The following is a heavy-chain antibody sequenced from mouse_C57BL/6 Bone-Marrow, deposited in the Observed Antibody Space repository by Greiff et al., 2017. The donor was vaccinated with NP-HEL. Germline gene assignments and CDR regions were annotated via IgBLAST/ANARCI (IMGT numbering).Heavy chain of an antibody. V-gene: IGHV10-1*01. CDR2: IRSKSNNYAT. CDR3: VRHKNYDYEEAWFAY. Sequence: EVKLVESGGGLVQPKGSLKLSCAASGFSFNTYAMNWVRQAPGKGLEWVARIRSKSNNYATYYADSVKDRFTISRDDSESMLYLQMNNLKTEDTAMYYCVRHKNYDYEEAWFAYWGQGTLVTVSA. CDR1: GFSFNTYA. J-gene: IGHJ3*01. D-gene: IGHD2-4*01.